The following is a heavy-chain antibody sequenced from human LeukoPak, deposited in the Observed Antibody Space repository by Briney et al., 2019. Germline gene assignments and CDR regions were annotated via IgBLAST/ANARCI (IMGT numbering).Heavy chain of an antibody. CDR1: VGSISSYK. V-gene: IGHV4-4*07. J-gene: IGHJ4*02. CDR2: IYTSGST. Sequence: SETLSLTCTVSVGSISSYKTSSIRQPAGERLEWIGRIYTSGSTNYNPSPKSRVTMSVDTSKNQFSLKLSSVTAADTAVYYCASTYGSGLVDYWGQGTLVTVSS. D-gene: IGHD3-10*01. CDR3: ASTYGSGLVDY.